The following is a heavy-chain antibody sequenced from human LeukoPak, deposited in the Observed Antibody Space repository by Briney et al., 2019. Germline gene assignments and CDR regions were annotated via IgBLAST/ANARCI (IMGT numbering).Heavy chain of an antibody. CDR3: AKEVGYNYAPLDY. J-gene: IGHJ4*02. D-gene: IGHD5-18*01. V-gene: IGHV3-30*18. CDR1: GFTFSAYG. CDR2: ISKTGGTK. Sequence: GGSLRLSCAASGFTFSAYGMQWVRQAPGKGLEWVAVISKTGGTKYYADSVKGRFTVSRDNAGNTLYLQMNSLRPEDTAVYYCAKEVGYNYAPLDYWGLGTLDTVSS.